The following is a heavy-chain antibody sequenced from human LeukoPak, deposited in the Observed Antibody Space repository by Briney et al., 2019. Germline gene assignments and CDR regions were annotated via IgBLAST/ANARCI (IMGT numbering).Heavy chain of an antibody. CDR1: GGSFSGYY. D-gene: IGHD2-15*01. CDR2: INHSGST. V-gene: IGHV4-34*01. CDR3: ARPYCSGGSCSSPYFDY. Sequence: MPSETLSPTCAVYGGSFSGYYWSWIRQPPGKGLEWIGEINHSGSTNYNPSLKSRVTISVDTSKNQFSLKLSSVTAADTAVYCCARPYCSGGSCSSPYFDYWGQGTLVTVSS. J-gene: IGHJ4*02.